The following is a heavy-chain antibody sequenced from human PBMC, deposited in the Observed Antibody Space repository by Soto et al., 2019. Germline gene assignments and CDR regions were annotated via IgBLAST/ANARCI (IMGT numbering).Heavy chain of an antibody. Sequence: SVKVSFKAAAGTFSSYVISCVRQSPGKGLEWMGGIIPIFGTANYAQKFQGRVTITADESTSTAYMELSSLRSEDTAVYYCAESMVRGETYYYYGMDVWGQGTTVTVSS. CDR1: AGTFSSYV. D-gene: IGHD3-10*01. CDR2: IIPIFGTA. CDR3: AESMVRGETYYYYGMDV. J-gene: IGHJ6*02. V-gene: IGHV1-69*01.